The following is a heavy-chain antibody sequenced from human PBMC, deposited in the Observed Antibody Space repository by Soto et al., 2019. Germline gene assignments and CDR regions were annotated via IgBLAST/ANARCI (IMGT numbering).Heavy chain of an antibody. D-gene: IGHD2-21*01. V-gene: IGHV3-23*01. J-gene: IGHJ4*02. CDR3: AKDPRRDSPSYFDY. CDR1: GFTFSSYA. Sequence: LRLSCAASGFTFSSYAMSWVRQAPGKGLEWVSAISGSGRSTYYADSVKGRFTISRDNSKNTLYLQMNSLRGQDTAVYYCAKDPRRDSPSYFDYWGPGTLVTVSS. CDR2: ISGSGRST.